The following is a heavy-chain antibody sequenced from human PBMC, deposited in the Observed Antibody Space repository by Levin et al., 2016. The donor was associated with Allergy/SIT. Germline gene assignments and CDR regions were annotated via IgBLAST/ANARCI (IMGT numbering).Heavy chain of an antibody. D-gene: IGHD2-15*01. Sequence: WIRQPPGKGLEWVSAISGSGGSTYYADSVKGRFTISRDNSKNTLYLQMNSLRAEDTAVYYCAKLRGYGYSYYYALDVWGQGTTVTVSS. V-gene: IGHV3-23*01. CDR2: ISGSGGST. CDR3: AKLRGYGYSYYYALDV. J-gene: IGHJ6*02.